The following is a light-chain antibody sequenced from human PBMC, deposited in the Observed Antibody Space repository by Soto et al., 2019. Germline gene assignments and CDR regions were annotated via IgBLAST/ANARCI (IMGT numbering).Light chain of an antibody. Sequence: DIPMTQSPSTLSASVGDRVTITCRASQSISSWLAWYQQKPGKAPKLLIYDASSLESGVPSRFSGSVSGTEFPLTISSLQPDDFATYYCQQYNSYPWTFGQGNKVEIK. J-gene: IGKJ1*01. CDR3: QQYNSYPWT. CDR1: QSISSW. CDR2: DAS. V-gene: IGKV1-5*01.